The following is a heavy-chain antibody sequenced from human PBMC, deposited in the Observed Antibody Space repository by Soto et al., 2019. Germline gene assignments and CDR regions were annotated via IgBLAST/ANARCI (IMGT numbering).Heavy chain of an antibody. CDR2: IWYDGSNK. D-gene: IGHD6-13*01. Sequence: VGFLRLSCAASGFTFSSYGMHWVRQAPGKGLEWVAVIWYDGSNKYYADSVKGRFTISRDNSKNTLYLQMNSLRAEDTAVYYCARDPIAAAGTPFDYWGQGTLVTVSS. CDR3: ARDPIAAAGTPFDY. J-gene: IGHJ4*02. V-gene: IGHV3-33*01. CDR1: GFTFSSYG.